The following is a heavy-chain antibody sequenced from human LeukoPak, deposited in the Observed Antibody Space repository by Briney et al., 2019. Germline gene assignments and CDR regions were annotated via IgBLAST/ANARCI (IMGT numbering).Heavy chain of an antibody. CDR3: ARDLHYDFWSGHPSYYMDV. V-gene: IGHV4-59*01. D-gene: IGHD3-3*01. CDR2: IYYSGST. CDR1: GGSISSYY. Sequence: PSETLSLTCTVSGGSISSYYWSWIRQPPGKGLEWIGYIYYSGSTNYNPSLKSRVTISVDTSKNQFSLKLSSVTAADTAVYYWARDLHYDFWSGHPSYYMDVWGKGTTVTVSS. J-gene: IGHJ6*03.